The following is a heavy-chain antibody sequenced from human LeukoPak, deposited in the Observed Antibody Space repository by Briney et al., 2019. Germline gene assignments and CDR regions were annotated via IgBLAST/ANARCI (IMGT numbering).Heavy chain of an antibody. Sequence: SETLSLTCAVSGYSISSGYYWSWIRQPAGKGLEWIGRIYSSGSTNYNPSLKSRVTISVDTSKNQFSLKLRFVTAADTAVYYCAREPSPERGGVAFDIWGQGTMVTVSS. CDR2: IYSSGST. CDR3: AREPSPERGGVAFDI. CDR1: GYSISSGYY. D-gene: IGHD3-3*01. J-gene: IGHJ3*02. V-gene: IGHV4-61*02.